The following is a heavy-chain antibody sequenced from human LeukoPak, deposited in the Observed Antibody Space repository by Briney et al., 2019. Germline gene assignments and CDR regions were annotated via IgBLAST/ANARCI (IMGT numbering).Heavy chain of an antibody. CDR1: GGSISTYY. D-gene: IGHD3-9*01. J-gene: IGHJ4*02. CDR3: ARGFDWLAYFDY. CDR2: IYYSGNT. V-gene: IGHV4-59*01. Sequence: SETLSLTCTLSGGSISTYYWSWIRQPPGKGLEWIGYIYYSGNTNYNPSLKSRVTISVDTSKSQLSLKLSSVTAADTAVYYCARGFDWLAYFDYWGQGALVTVSS.